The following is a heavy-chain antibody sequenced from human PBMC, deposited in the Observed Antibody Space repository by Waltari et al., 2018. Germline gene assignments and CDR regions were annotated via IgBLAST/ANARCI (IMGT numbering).Heavy chain of an antibody. CDR1: EYTLGGFP. Sequence: QVQVVQSGAEVLKPGAAVKVSCKVSEYTLGGFPIHWVRQFPGKGPEWIGRLESGDEKSTSARKFLGRVTMTEDTSTDTAYLELSSLRSEDTAVYYCRLMGRNIVLAGASPSYYSYIDVWGRGTSVTVSS. CDR3: RLMGRNIVLAGASPSYYSYIDV. CDR2: LESGDEKS. J-gene: IGHJ6*03. D-gene: IGHD2-15*01. V-gene: IGHV1-24*01.